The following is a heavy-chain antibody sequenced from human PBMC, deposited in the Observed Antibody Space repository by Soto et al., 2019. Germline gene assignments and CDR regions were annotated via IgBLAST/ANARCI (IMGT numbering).Heavy chain of an antibody. J-gene: IGHJ6*02. Sequence: ASVKVSCKASGYTFTSYAMHWVRQAPGQRLEWMGWINAGNGNTKYSQKFQGRVTITRDTSASTAYMELSSLRSEDTAVYYCARDRVNYYYYGMDVWGQGITVTVSS. CDR3: ARDRVNYYYYGMDV. CDR1: GYTFTSYA. D-gene: IGHD3-10*01. CDR2: INAGNGNT. V-gene: IGHV1-3*01.